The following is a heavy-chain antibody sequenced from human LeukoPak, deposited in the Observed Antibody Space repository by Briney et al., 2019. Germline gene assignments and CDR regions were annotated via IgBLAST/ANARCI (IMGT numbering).Heavy chain of an antibody. CDR3: ARYSSGDRGSFDY. V-gene: IGHV4-39*07. J-gene: IGHJ4*02. D-gene: IGHD6-19*01. Sequence: PSETLSLTCTVSGGSISSSSYYWGWIRQPPGKGLEWIGSIYYSGSTHYNPSLKSRVTISVDTSKNQFSLKLTSVTAADTAVYYCARYSSGDRGSFDYWGQGTLVTVSS. CDR1: GGSISSSSYY. CDR2: IYYSGST.